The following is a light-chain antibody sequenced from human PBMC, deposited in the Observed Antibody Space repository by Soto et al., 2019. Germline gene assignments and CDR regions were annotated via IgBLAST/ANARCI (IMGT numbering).Light chain of an antibody. CDR2: HAS. CDR1: QSVMGSY. CDR3: HQYGSSPFT. V-gene: IGKV3-20*01. J-gene: IGKJ3*01. Sequence: EIVLTQSPCTLSLSPWERATLSCRASQSVMGSYLAFYQQKPGQAPRLLIFHASTRATGIPDRFSGSGSGTDFTLTVSRLEPEDSAVYYCHQYGSSPFTLGPGTKVDIK.